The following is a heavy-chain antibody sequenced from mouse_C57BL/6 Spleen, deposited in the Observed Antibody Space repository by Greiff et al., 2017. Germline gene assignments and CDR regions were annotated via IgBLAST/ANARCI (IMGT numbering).Heavy chain of an antibody. Sequence: VQLQQSGAELARPGASVKLSCKASGYTFTSYGISWVKQRTGQGLEWIGEIYPRSGNTYYNEKFKGKATLTADKSSSTAYMELRSLTSEDSAVYFCARGRDERVYYAMDYWGQGTSVTVSS. CDR2: IYPRSGNT. V-gene: IGHV1-81*01. CDR3: ARGRDERVYYAMDY. D-gene: IGHD3-3*01. J-gene: IGHJ4*01. CDR1: GYTFTSYG.